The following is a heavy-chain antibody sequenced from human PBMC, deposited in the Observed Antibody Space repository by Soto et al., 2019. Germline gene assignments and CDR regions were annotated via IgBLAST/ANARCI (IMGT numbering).Heavy chain of an antibody. D-gene: IGHD4-17*01. CDR2: ISYDGSTK. V-gene: IGHV3-30*18. CDR1: GFTFSSYG. J-gene: IGHJ6*02. CDR3: AKRDYGGNPNVYGMDV. Sequence: QVQLVESGGGVVQPGRSLRLSCAASGFTFSSYGMHWVRQAPGKGLEWVAVISYDGSTKYYADSVKGRFTISKDKSKNTLYLQMNSLRAEDTAVYYCAKRDYGGNPNVYGMDVWGQGTTVTVSS.